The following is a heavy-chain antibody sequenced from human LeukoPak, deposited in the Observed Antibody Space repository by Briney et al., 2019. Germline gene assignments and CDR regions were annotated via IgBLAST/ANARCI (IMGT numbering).Heavy chain of an antibody. V-gene: IGHV4-34*01. CDR3: ARGTSVWYYYYGMDV. CDR2: INHSGST. J-gene: IGHJ6*02. D-gene: IGHD1-7*01. Sequence: SETLSLTCAVYGGSFSGYYWSWIRQPPGKGLEWIGEINHSGSTNYNPSLKSRVTISVDTSKNQFSLKLSSVTAADTAVYYCARGTSVWYYYYGMDVWGQGTTVTVSS. CDR1: GGSFSGYY.